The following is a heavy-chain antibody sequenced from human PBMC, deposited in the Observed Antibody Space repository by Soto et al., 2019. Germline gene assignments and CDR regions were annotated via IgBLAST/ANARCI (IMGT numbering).Heavy chain of an antibody. D-gene: IGHD1-1*01. CDR3: TTGFIGTTLLPYSCSSYRGG. CDR2: IKSKTDGGTT. Sequence: GGSLRLSCAASGFTFSNAWMSWVRQAPGKGLEWVGRIKSKTDGGTTDYAAPVKGRFTISRDDSKNTLYLQMNSLKTEDTAVYYCTTGFIGTTLLPYSCSSYRGGWGKGTTAT. V-gene: IGHV3-15*01. J-gene: IGHJ6*01. CDR1: GFTFSNAW.